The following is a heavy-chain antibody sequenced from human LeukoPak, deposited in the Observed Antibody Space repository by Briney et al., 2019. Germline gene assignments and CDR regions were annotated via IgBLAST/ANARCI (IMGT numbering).Heavy chain of an antibody. Sequence: GGSLGLSCAASGFTFSSYWMHWVRQAPGKGLVWVSRVNSDGGSTSYADSVKGRFTISRDNAKNTLYLQMNSLRAEDTAVYYCAREEGWLQLGNLFDYWGQGTLVTVSS. J-gene: IGHJ4*02. CDR1: GFTFSSYW. D-gene: IGHD5-24*01. V-gene: IGHV3-74*01. CDR3: AREEGWLQLGNLFDY. CDR2: VNSDGGST.